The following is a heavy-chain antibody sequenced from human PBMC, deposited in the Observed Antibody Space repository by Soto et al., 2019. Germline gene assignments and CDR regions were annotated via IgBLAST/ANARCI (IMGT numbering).Heavy chain of an antibody. CDR1: GCSISSYD. J-gene: IGHJ4*02. CDR3: ASLVRGPPARKNFDC. D-gene: IGHD3-10*01. Sequence: SETLSLTCTVSGCSISSYDWSWIRQPPGKGLEWIGSIYYSGSTYYNLSLKSRVTISVDTSKNQFSLKLSSVTAADTAVYYCASLVRGPPARKNFDCWGQGTLVTVSS. V-gene: IGHV4-59*05. CDR2: IYYSGST.